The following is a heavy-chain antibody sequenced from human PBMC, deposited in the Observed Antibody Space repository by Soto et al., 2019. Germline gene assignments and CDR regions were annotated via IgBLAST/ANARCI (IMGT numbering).Heavy chain of an antibody. D-gene: IGHD2-2*01. J-gene: IGHJ4*02. CDR3: AKGGDIVVVPAPSY. Sequence: PGGSLRLSCAASGFTFSSYAMSWVRQAPGKGLEWVSVISGSGGSTYYADSVKGRLTISRDNSKNTLYLQMNSLRAEDTAVYYCAKGGDIVVVPAPSYRGQGTLVTVSS. CDR1: GFTFSSYA. CDR2: ISGSGGST. V-gene: IGHV3-23*01.